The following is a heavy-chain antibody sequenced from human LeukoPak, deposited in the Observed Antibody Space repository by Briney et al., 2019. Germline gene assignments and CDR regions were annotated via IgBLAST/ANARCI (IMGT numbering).Heavy chain of an antibody. D-gene: IGHD3-10*01. CDR2: INRDGSTT. CDR3: ARDKKSGESSEIDY. CDR1: GFTFSNYW. Sequence: GGSLRLSCAASGFTFSNYWVHWVRQAPGKGLVWVSRINRDGSTTKYADSVKGRFTVSRDNAKNTLNLQMNSLRAEDAAVYYCARDKKSGESSEIDYWGQGTLVTVSS. V-gene: IGHV3-74*03. J-gene: IGHJ4*02.